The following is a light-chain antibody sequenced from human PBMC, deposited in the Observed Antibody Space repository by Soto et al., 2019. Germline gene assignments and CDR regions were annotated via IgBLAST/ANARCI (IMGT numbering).Light chain of an antibody. CDR3: QQRSNWPLT. CDR1: QRVSSY. CDR2: DAS. J-gene: IGKJ4*01. V-gene: IGKV3-11*01. Sequence: EIVLTQSPATLSLSPGERATLSCRASQRVSSYLAWYQQKPGQAPSLLIYDASNRATGIPARFSGSGSGTDFTLIISSLGPEDVAVYYCQQRSNWPLTFGGVSKVEIK.